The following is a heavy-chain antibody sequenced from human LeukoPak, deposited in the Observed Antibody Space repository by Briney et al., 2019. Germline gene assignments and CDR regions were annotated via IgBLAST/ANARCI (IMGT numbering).Heavy chain of an antibody. J-gene: IGHJ6*03. V-gene: IGHV4-59*01. CDR3: ARGSDPGIRDPLYYYYMDV. CDR1: GGSISSYY. D-gene: IGHD2-21*02. CDR2: IYYSGST. Sequence: KSSETLSLTCTVSGGSISSYYWSWIRQPPGKGLEWIGYIYYSGSTNYNPSLKRRVTTSVDTSKNQFSLKLSSVTAADTAVYYCARGSDPGIRDPLYYYYMDVWGKGTTVTVSS.